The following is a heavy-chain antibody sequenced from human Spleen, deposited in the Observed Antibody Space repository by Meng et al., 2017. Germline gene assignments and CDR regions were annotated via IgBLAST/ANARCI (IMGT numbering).Heavy chain of an antibody. CDR3: AKLVASATNY. CDR2: ISSRGDGT. D-gene: IGHD2-8*02. V-gene: IGHV3-23*01. CDR1: GFTFRSYA. J-gene: IGHJ4*02. Sequence: GESLKISCAASGFTFRSYAMNWVRQAPGKGLEWVSAISSRGDGTYYADSVKGRFTISRDNSKNTLYLQMNSLRGEDTALYYCAKLVASATNYWGQGTLVTVSS.